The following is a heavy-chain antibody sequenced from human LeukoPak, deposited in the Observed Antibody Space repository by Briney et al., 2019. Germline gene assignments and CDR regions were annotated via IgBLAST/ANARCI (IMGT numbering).Heavy chain of an antibody. CDR2: IWYDGSNK. CDR3: AGSIAVAGTIDY. V-gene: IGHV3-33*01. Sequence: GGSLTLSCAASGFPSSSYGVHWVRRAPGKGLEWVAVIWYDGSNKYYSDSVKGRFTISRDNSKNTLYLQMNSLRAEDTAVYYCAGSIAVAGTIDYWGQGTLVTVSS. J-gene: IGHJ4*02. D-gene: IGHD6-19*01. CDR1: GFPSSSYG.